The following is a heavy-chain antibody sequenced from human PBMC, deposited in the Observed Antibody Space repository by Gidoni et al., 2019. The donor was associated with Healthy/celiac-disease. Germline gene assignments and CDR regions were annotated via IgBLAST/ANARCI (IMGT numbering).Heavy chain of an antibody. CDR1: GYTFPSYY. D-gene: IGHD6-6*01. V-gene: IGHV1-46*01. J-gene: IGHJ5*02. Sequence: QVQLVQSGAEVKKPGASVQVSCKASGYTFPSYYMLWVRQAPGQGLEWMGIINPSGGSTSYAQKFQGRVTMTRDTSTSTVYMELSSLRSEDTAVYYCARDRRYSSSSGWFDPWGQGTLVTVSS. CDR3: ARDRRYSSSSGWFDP. CDR2: INPSGGST.